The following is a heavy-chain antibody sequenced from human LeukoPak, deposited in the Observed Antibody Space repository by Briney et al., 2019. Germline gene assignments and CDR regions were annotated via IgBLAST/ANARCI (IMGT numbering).Heavy chain of an antibody. CDR2: IFYSGST. Sequence: SETLSLTCTVSGGSISGYYWSWIRQPPGKGLEWIGYIFYSGSTNYNPSLKSRVTISVDTSKNQFSLKLSSVTAADTAVYYCARSGDSGGWVDYWGQGTLVTVSS. V-gene: IGHV4-59*08. D-gene: IGHD6-19*01. J-gene: IGHJ4*02. CDR1: GGSISGYY. CDR3: ARSGDSGGWVDY.